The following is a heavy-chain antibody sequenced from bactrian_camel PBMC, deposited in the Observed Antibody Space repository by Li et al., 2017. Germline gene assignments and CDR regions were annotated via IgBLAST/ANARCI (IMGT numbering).Heavy chain of an antibody. V-gene: IGHV3S1*01. CDR2: LHPGAAIP. D-gene: IGHD2*01. CDR1: ASSRRRIC. CDR3: AAGPTPLGSACSLTRRFDY. Sequence: HVQLVESGGGSVQAGGSLRLSCVASASSRRRICMAWFRQAPGKGREAVAALHPGAAIPYYADSAKGRFTISQDNAKNTLYLQMNSLKPDDTAMYYCAAGPTPLGSACSLTRRFDYWGQGTQVTVS. J-gene: IGHJ4*01.